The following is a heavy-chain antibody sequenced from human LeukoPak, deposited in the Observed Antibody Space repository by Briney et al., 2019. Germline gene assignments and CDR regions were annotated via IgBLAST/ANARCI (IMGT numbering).Heavy chain of an antibody. CDR2: IWYDGSNK. CDR3: AGSFTMVRGARDNWLDP. J-gene: IGHJ5*02. CDR1: GFTFSSYG. D-gene: IGHD3-10*01. V-gene: IGHV3-33*01. Sequence: GGSLRLSCAASGFTFSSYGMHWVRQAPGKGLEWVAVIWYDGSNKYYADSVKGRFTISRDNSKNTLYLQMNSLRAEDTAVYYCAGSFTMVRGARDNWLDPWGQGTLVTVSS.